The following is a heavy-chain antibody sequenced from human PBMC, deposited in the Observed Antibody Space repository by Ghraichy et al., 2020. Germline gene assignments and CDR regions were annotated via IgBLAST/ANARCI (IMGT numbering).Heavy chain of an antibody. Sequence: GGSLRLSCAASGFTFDDYAMHWVRQAPGKGLEWVSGISWNSGSIGYADSVKGRFTISRDNAKNSLYLQMNSLRAEDTALYYCAKDLAVAGTRNAFDIWGQGTMVTVPS. CDR1: GFTFDDYA. CDR3: AKDLAVAGTRNAFDI. D-gene: IGHD6-19*01. J-gene: IGHJ3*02. CDR2: ISWNSGSI. V-gene: IGHV3-9*01.